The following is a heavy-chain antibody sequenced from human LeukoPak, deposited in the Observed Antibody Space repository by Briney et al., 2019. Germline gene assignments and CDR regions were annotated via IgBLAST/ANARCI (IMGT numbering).Heavy chain of an antibody. CDR3: ARALPAYDSSGYYDAFDI. CDR2: INHSGST. V-gene: IGHV4-34*01. J-gene: IGHJ3*02. CDR1: GGSFSGYY. Sequence: SETLSLTCAVYGGSFSGYYWSWIRQPPGKGLEWIGEINHSGSTNYNPSLKSRVTISVDTSKNQFSLKLSSVTAADTAVYYCARALPAYDSSGYYDAFDIWGQGTMVTVSS. D-gene: IGHD3-22*01.